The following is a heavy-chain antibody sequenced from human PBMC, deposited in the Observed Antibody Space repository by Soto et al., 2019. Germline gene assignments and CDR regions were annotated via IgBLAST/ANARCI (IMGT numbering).Heavy chain of an antibody. CDR2: IYYSGST. CDR3: AREGIFGVVFDY. V-gene: IGHV4-30-4*01. CDR1: GGSISSGDYY. Sequence: SETMSLTCTVSGGSISSGDYYWSWIRQPPGKGLEWIGYIYYSGSTYYNPSLKSRVTISVDTSKNQFSLKLSSVTAADTAVYYCAREGIFGVVFDYWGQGTLVTVSS. J-gene: IGHJ4*02. D-gene: IGHD3-3*01.